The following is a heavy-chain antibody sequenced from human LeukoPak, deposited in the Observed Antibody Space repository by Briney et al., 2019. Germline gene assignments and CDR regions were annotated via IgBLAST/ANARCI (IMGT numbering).Heavy chain of an antibody. CDR1: GFIFTNHW. V-gene: IGHV3-7*03. J-gene: IGHJ6*02. CDR2: IKHDGSAK. Sequence: GGSLRLSCATSGFIFTNHWMSWVRQAPGKGLEWVANIKHDGSAKFYVNSAKGRFTISRDNAKDSLYLQMNSLRAEDTALYYCVKDRDWGMGMDVWGQGTTVTVSS. D-gene: IGHD7-27*01. CDR3: VKDRDWGMGMDV.